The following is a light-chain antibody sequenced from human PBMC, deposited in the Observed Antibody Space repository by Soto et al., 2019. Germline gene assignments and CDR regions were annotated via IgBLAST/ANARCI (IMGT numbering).Light chain of an antibody. CDR1: SSDVGGYNY. CDR3: SSYTSSNTPVV. Sequence: QSALTQPASVSGSPGQSITISCTGTSSDVGGYNYVSWYQQHPGKAPKLMIYEVSNRPSGVSNRFSGSKSGNTASPTISGLQAEDEADYYCSSYTSSNTPVVFGGGTKVTVL. V-gene: IGLV2-14*01. CDR2: EVS. J-gene: IGLJ2*01.